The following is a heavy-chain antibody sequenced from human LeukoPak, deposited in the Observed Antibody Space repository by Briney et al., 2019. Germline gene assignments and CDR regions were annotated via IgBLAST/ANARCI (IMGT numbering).Heavy chain of an antibody. J-gene: IGHJ4*02. CDR1: GFSFSDYD. CDR2: MTTTSSYM. D-gene: IGHD6-13*01. Sequence: GGSLRLSCAASGFSFSDYDMSWVRQAPGKGLEWVSSMTTTSSYMCYADSVKGRFTISRDNAKNSLYLQMNSLRAEDTALYYCARLIGLTIAAAATDYWGQGALVTVSS. CDR3: ARLIGLTIAAAATDY. V-gene: IGHV3-21*01.